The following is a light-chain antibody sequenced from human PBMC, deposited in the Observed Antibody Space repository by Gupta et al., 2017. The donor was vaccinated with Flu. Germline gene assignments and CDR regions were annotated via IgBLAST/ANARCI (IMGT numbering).Light chain of an antibody. CDR3: QLRSNWYMYS. Sequence: EIVLTQSPATLSLSPGETATLSCRASQSVSSYLAWYQQKPGQAPRLLIYDASNRATGIPARFSGSGSGTDFTLTISSREPEDFAVYYCQLRSNWYMYSFGQGTKLEIK. J-gene: IGKJ2*03. CDR2: DAS. V-gene: IGKV3-11*01. CDR1: QSVSSY.